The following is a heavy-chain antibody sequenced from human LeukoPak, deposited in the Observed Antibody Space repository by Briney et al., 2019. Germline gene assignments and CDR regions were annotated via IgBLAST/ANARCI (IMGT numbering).Heavy chain of an antibody. Sequence: GASVKVSCKASGGTFSSYAISWVRQAPGQGLEWMGGIIPIFGAANYAQKFQGRVTITADESTSTAYMELSRLRSDDTAVYYCARAELLWFGESPEFDYWGQGTLVTVSS. CDR3: ARAELLWFGESPEFDY. CDR1: GGTFSSYA. V-gene: IGHV1-69*13. D-gene: IGHD3-10*01. J-gene: IGHJ4*02. CDR2: IIPIFGAA.